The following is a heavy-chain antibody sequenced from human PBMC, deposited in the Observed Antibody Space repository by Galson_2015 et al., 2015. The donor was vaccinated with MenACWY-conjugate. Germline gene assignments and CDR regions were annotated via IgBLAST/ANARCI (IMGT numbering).Heavy chain of an antibody. D-gene: IGHD4-17*01. V-gene: IGHV3-48*01. CDR3: ARDLMTTVTTFTYYFDY. CDR2: ISSSSSTI. Sequence: SLRLSCAASGFTFSSYSMNWVRQAPGKGQEWVSYISSSSSTIYYADSVKGRFTISRDNAKNSLYLQMNNLRSDDTALYYCARDLMTTVTTFTYYFDYWGQGTLVTVSS. J-gene: IGHJ4*02. CDR1: GFTFSSYS.